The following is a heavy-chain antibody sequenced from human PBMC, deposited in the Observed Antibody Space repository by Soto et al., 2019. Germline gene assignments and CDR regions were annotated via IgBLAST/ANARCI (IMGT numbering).Heavy chain of an antibody. CDR2: IYYSGST. V-gene: IGHV4-59*01. J-gene: IGHJ5*02. CDR1: GGSISSYY. D-gene: IGHD2-15*01. CDR3: ARDPIGLHCFDP. Sequence: QVQLQESGPGLVKPSETLSLTCTVSGGSISSYYWSWIRQPPGKGLEWIGYIYYSGSTNYNPSLKSRVTISVDTSKNLFSLKLSSVTAADTAVYYCARDPIGLHCFDPWGQGTLVTVSS.